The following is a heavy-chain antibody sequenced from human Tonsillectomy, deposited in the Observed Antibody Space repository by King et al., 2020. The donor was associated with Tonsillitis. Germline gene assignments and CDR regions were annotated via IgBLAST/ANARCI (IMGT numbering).Heavy chain of an antibody. CDR1: GFTFGDYY. J-gene: IGHJ4*01. Sequence: QLVQSGGGLVQPGGSLRLSCAASGFTFGDYYMSWVRQAPGKGLEWVANIKEDGSEKYYVDSVKGRFTISRDNAKNSLYLQMDSLRAEDTAVYYCAKFPYGGQGTLVTVSS. CDR2: IKEDGSEK. V-gene: IGHV3-7*03. CDR3: AKFPY.